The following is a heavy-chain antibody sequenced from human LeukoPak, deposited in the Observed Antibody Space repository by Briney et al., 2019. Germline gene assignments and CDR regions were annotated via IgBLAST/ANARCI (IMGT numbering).Heavy chain of an antibody. CDR3: ARGDTIFGVVVLGDDAFDI. D-gene: IGHD3-3*01. CDR2: IKHSGST. CDR1: GGSFSGYY. J-gene: IGHJ3*02. Sequence: PSETLSLTCAVYGGSFSGYYWSWIRQPPGKGLECIGEIKHSGSTNYNPSLKSRVTISVDTSKNKFFLKLSSVTAADTAVYYCARGDTIFGVVVLGDDAFDIWGQGTMVTVSS. V-gene: IGHV4-34*01.